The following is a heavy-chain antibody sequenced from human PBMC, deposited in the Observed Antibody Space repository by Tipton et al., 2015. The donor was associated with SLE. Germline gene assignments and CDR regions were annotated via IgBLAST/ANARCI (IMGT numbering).Heavy chain of an antibody. CDR3: AREEGQWDAFDI. CDR1: GGTFSGYH. V-gene: IGHV4-34*01. CDR2: ITQTGIT. J-gene: IGHJ3*02. D-gene: IGHD6-19*01. Sequence: TLSLTCAVYGGTFSGYHWTWIRQTPGKGLEWIGEITQTGITNYSPSLKSRVTISVDTSKNQFSLKLSSVTAADTAVYYCAREEGQWDAFDIWGQGTMVTVSS.